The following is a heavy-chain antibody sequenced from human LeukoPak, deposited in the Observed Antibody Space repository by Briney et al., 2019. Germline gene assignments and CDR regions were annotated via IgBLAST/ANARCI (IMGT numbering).Heavy chain of an antibody. V-gene: IGHV3-7*01. CDR1: GLIFRNYW. Sequence: TGRTLRLSCEVSGLIFRNYWMDWVRQAPGGGLEWVSNINQDGSEKYFVDSVRGRFSIFRDNAKNTLYLQMNSLRAEDTAVYYCSRALEVWGKGTTVTVSS. CDR3: SRALEV. CDR2: INQDGSEK. J-gene: IGHJ6*04.